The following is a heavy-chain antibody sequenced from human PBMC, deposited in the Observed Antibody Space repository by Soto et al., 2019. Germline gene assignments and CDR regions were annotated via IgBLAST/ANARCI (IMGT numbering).Heavy chain of an antibody. V-gene: IGHV1-18*01. Sequence: QVQLVQSGDEVKKPGASVKVSCKASGYTFISYGISWVRQAPGQGLEWMGWISPYNDDTKYSQKIQGRVSLTTDTSTRTAYMQLRSLGSDDTAIYYCAIDGFYAGLVGHIYGYSQPRYSGMDVWGQGTTVTGSS. J-gene: IGHJ6*02. CDR3: AIDGFYAGLVGHIYGYSQPRYSGMDV. CDR2: ISPYNDDT. D-gene: IGHD5-18*01. CDR1: GYTFISYG.